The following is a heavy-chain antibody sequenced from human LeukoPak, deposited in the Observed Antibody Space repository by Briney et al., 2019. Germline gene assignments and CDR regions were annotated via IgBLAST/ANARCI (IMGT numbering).Heavy chain of an antibody. Sequence: PSETLSLTCAVYGGSFSGYYWSWIRQPPGKGLEWIGRIYSSGSTNYNPSLKSRVTMSVDTSKNQFSLKLSSVTAADTAVYYCAREVEMGDFWSGSRGHFDLWGRGTLVTVSS. D-gene: IGHD3-3*01. J-gene: IGHJ2*01. CDR1: GGSFSGYY. V-gene: IGHV4-59*10. CDR3: AREVEMGDFWSGSRGHFDL. CDR2: IYSSGST.